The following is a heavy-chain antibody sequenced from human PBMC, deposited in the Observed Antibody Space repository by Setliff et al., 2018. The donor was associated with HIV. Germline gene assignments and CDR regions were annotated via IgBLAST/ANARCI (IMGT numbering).Heavy chain of an antibody. J-gene: IGHJ6*03. Sequence: WVRQKPGKGLEWMGTTYYTPSLKSRVTISVDSSKNQFSLKLTSVTAADTAVYYCARGNIDYWTGYYSRSGYFYYMDVWGRGTTVTVSS. D-gene: IGHD3-3*01. CDR3: ARGNIDYWTGYYSRSGYFYYMDV. V-gene: IGHV4-31*02. CDR2: TT.